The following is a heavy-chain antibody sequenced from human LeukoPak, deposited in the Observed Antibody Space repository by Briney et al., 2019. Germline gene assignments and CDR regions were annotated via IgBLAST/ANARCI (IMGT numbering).Heavy chain of an antibody. V-gene: IGHV3-53*01. CDR3: ARGYAQAEVTAPDY. CDR1: GFIVNSYY. J-gene: IGHJ4*02. D-gene: IGHD1-14*01. CDR2: IYTAGTT. Sequence: GGSLRLSCAASGFIVNSYYMSWVRQAPGKGLEWVSVIYTAGTTHYTDSVRGRFIISRDYSKNTLNLQMNSLRAEDTAVYYCARGYAQAEVTAPDYWGQGILVTVSS.